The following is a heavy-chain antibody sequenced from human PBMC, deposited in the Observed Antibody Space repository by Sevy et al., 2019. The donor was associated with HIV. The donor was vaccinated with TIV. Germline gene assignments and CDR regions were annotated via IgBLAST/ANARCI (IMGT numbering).Heavy chain of an antibody. D-gene: IGHD6-19*01. CDR3: ARDGVSSGWYRGYYFDN. J-gene: IGHJ4*02. V-gene: IGHV3-30*04. CDR1: GFTFSSFA. Sequence: GGSLRLSCAASGFTFSSFAMHWVRQAPGKGLDWVTFISYDGTDNYYAGSVKGRFTISRDKSKNTLDLQMNSLRPEDTAIYYCARDGVSSGWYRGYYFDNWGQGTLVTVSS. CDR2: ISYDGTDN.